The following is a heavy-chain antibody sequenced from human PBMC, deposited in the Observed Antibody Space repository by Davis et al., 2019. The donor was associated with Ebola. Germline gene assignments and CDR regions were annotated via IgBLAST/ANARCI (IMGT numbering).Heavy chain of an antibody. CDR2: IYSGGST. Sequence: PGGSLRLSCPASGFTVTSHYMSWVRQGPGKGLEWLSVIYSGGSTYYADSVKGRFTISRDNSKNTLYLQMNSLRAEDTAVYYCARGTLYSGYEFDYWGQGTLVTVSS. V-gene: IGHV3-53*01. J-gene: IGHJ4*02. CDR3: ARGTLYSGYEFDY. CDR1: GFTVTSHY. D-gene: IGHD5-12*01.